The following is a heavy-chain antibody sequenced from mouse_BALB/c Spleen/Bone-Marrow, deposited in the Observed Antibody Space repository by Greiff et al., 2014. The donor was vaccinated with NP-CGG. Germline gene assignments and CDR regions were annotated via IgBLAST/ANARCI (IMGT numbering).Heavy chain of an antibody. Sequence: QVHVQQSGAVLVRPGASVKLSCKASGYSFTRYWMHWVKQRPGQGLEWIGMIDPSDSETRLNQKFKDKATLTVDKSSSTAYMQVNSPTCEDTAVYYWARRERTGMNYWGQGTTLTVSS. J-gene: IGHJ2*01. V-gene: IGHV1-69*02. CDR1: GYSFTRYW. CDR3: ARRERTGMNY. CDR2: IDPSDSET.